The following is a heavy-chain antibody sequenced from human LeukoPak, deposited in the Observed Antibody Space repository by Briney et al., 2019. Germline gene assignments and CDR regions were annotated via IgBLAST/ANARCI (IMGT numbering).Heavy chain of an antibody. V-gene: IGHV4-39*01. CDR2: IYYSGST. CDR3: ASREWPSVWFGELSHTEPDP. Sequence: KPSETLSLTCTVSGGSISSSSYYWGWIRQPPGKGLEWIGSIYYSGSTYYNPSLKSRVTISVDTSKNQFSLKLRSVTAADTAVYYCASREWPSVWFGELSHTEPDPWGQGTLVTVSS. D-gene: IGHD3-10*01. CDR1: GGSISSSSYY. J-gene: IGHJ5*02.